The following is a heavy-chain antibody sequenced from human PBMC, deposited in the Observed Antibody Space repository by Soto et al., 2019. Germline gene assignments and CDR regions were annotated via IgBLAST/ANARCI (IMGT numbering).Heavy chain of an antibody. V-gene: IGHV4-61*01. CDR1: GGSVSGGNYY. J-gene: IGHJ6*02. D-gene: IGHD3-22*01. Sequence: QVQLQESGPGLVKPSETLSLTCTVSGGSVSGGNYYWSWIRQPPGKGLEWIGYIYYSGSTNYNPYLMSRVTLSVDTSKNQFSLNLSSVTAADTAVYYCARDTKESYYDSSGYYLGYYDYGMDVWGQGTTVTVSS. CDR2: IYYSGST. CDR3: ARDTKESYYDSSGYYLGYYDYGMDV.